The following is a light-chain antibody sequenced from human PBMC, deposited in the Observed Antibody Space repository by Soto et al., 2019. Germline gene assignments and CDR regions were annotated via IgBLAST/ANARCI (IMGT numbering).Light chain of an antibody. CDR1: QSVSSY. CDR3: RQRCNFPWT. CDR2: DAS. Sequence: EIVLTQSPATLSLSPGERATLSCRASQSVSSYLTWYQQKPGQAPRLLIYDASNRATGIPARFSSSGSGTVFTITLTSREPEDSSIYYCRQRCNFPWTFGQGTKVEIK. V-gene: IGKV3-11*01. J-gene: IGKJ1*01.